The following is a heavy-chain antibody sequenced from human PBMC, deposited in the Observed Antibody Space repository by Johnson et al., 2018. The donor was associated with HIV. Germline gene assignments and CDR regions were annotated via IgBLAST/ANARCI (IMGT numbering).Heavy chain of an antibody. D-gene: IGHD6-6*01. J-gene: IGHJ3*02. CDR2: ISYDGSNK. CDR1: GFTFSSYA. CDR3: EAGLVGAFDI. V-gene: IGHV3-30-3*01. Sequence: QVQLVESGGGVVQPGRSLRLSCAASGFTFSSYAMHWVRQAPGKGLEWVAVISYDGSNKYYADSVKGRFTISRDNYKNTLYLQMNSLRAEDTAVYYCEAGLVGAFDIWGQGTMVTVSS.